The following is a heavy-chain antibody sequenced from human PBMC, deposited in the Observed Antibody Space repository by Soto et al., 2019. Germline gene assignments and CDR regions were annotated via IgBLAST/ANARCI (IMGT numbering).Heavy chain of an antibody. Sequence: ASVKVSCKASGGTFSSYTISWVREAPGQGLEWMGRIIPYHGNTNYAQKLQGRVTMTTDTSTSTAYMELSSLRAEDTAVYYCAGVPSSTYHYFDYWGQGTLVTVSS. CDR3: AGVPSSTYHYFDY. D-gene: IGHD6-13*01. CDR1: GGTFSSYT. CDR2: IIPYHGNT. J-gene: IGHJ4*02. V-gene: IGHV1-18*01.